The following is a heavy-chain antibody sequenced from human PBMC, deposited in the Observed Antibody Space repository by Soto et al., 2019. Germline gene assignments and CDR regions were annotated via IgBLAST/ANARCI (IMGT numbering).Heavy chain of an antibody. CDR3: ARSIEVAGKSYYYYYGMDV. CDR2: IYPGDPDT. J-gene: IGHJ6*02. Sequence: GESLKISCKGSGYSFTSYWIGWVRQMPGKGLEWMGIIYPGDPDTRYSPSFQGQVTISADKSISTAYLQWSSLKASDTAMYYCARSIEVAGKSYYYYYGMDVWGQGTKVTVYS. V-gene: IGHV5-51*01. CDR1: GYSFTSYW. D-gene: IGHD6-19*01.